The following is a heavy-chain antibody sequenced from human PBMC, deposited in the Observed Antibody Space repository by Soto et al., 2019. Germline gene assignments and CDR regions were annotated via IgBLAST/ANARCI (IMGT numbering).Heavy chain of an antibody. CDR2: ISYDGTEE. Sequence: GGSLRLSCSASGFTFSSFGMHWVRQAPGKGLEWVAVISYDGTEEKYADSVKGRATVSRDNSKNTVYLQMNRLRGDDSAIYYCAKGRFDVVTISPFDHWGQGTLVTVSS. J-gene: IGHJ4*01. CDR3: AKGRFDVVTISPFDH. V-gene: IGHV3-30*18. CDR1: GFTFSSFG. D-gene: IGHD3-3*02.